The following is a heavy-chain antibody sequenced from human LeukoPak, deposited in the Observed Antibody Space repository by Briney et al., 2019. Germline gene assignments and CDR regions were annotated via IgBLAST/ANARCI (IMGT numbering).Heavy chain of an antibody. D-gene: IGHD6-13*01. V-gene: IGHV4-4*02. CDR3: ARVTAAARTPLWFDY. CDR1: GGSISSSNW. Sequence: SGTLSLTCAVSGGSISSSNWWSWVRQPPGKGLEWIGEIYHSGSTNYNPSLKSRVTISVDKSKNQFSLKLRSVTAADTAVYYCARVTAAARTPLWFDYWGQGTLVTVSS. J-gene: IGHJ4*02. CDR2: IYHSGST.